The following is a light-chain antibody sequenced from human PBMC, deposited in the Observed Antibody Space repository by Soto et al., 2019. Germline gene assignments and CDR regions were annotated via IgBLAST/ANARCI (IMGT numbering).Light chain of an antibody. V-gene: IGKV3D-11*01. CDR3: QQYFTSPIT. J-gene: IGKJ5*01. CDR2: LTS. CDR1: QAVNTR. Sequence: EIVLTQSPSTLSAFPGDRVTLSCRASQAVNTRLAWYQHEPGQGPRLLIYLTSNRAAGVPSRFSAWGSGTDFTLTISRVDPADFAFYYCQQYFTSPITFGQGTRLEI.